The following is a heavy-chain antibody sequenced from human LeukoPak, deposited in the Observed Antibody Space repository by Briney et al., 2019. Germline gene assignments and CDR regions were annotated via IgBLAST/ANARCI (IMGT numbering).Heavy chain of an antibody. Sequence: GGSLRLSCAASGFNFNNFGMHWVRQAPGKGLEWVATVSYDGSQKYYADSLKGRFTISKDNSKNTLYLHMNSLTTEDTAVYYCAKLGGLLWNGASKMSIDYWGQGALVIVST. CDR1: GFNFNNFG. V-gene: IGHV3-30*18. D-gene: IGHD3-10*01. J-gene: IGHJ4*02. CDR3: AKLGGLLWNGASKMSIDY. CDR2: VSYDGSQK.